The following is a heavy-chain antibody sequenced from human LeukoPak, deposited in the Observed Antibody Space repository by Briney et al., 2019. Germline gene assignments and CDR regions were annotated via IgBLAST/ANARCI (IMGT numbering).Heavy chain of an antibody. CDR3: AKVTYGSGTYGAFDY. J-gene: IGHJ4*02. CDR2: ISGSGDNT. CDR1: GFTFSNYW. Sequence: GGSLRLSCAASGFTFSNYWMHWVRQAPGKGLEWVSTISGSGDNTYYADSVKGRFTISRDNSKNTLYLQMNSLRAEDTAVYYCAKVTYGSGTYGAFDYWGQGTLVTVSS. V-gene: IGHV3-23*01. D-gene: IGHD3-10*01.